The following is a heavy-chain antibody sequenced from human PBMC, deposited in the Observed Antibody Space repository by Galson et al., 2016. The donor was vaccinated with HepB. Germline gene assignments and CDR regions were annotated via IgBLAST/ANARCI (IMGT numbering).Heavy chain of an antibody. J-gene: IGHJ3*02. V-gene: IGHV3-33*01. CDR1: GFTFSSYG. CDR3: ARDSWEVNAFDI. CDR2: IWYDGSIK. D-gene: IGHD1-26*01. Sequence: SLRLSCAASGFTFSSYGMNWVRQAPGKGLQWVAIIWYDGSIKYYADSVRGRFSISRDNSKNTLYLQMNSLRAEDTAVYYCARDSWEVNAFDIWGQGTMATVSS.